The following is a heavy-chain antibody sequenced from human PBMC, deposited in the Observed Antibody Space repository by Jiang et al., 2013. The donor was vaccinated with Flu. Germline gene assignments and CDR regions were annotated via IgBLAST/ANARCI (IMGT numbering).Heavy chain of an antibody. CDR2: IYNSGIT. CDR1: GGSIGSGEYY. V-gene: IGHV4-30-4*08. CDR3: ARDPNSYYFDS. J-gene: IGHJ4*02. Sequence: SGSGLVKPSQTLSLTCIVSGGSIGSGEYYWSWIRQTPGKGLEWIGYIYNSGITYYNPSLKSRVIISVGTSKNQFSLRLSSVTAADTAVYYCARDPNSYYFDSWGQGTLVTVSS.